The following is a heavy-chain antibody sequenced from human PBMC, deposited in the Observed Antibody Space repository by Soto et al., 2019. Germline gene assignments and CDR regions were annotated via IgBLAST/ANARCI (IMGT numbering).Heavy chain of an antibody. CDR3: ARTNYYGSGSYRNWFDP. D-gene: IGHD3-10*01. Sequence: PSETLSLTCTVSGGSISSYYWSWIRQPAGKGLEWIGRIYTSGSTNYNPSLKSRGTMSVDTSKNQFSLKLSSVTAADTAVYYCARTNYYGSGSYRNWFDPWGQGNLVTVS. CDR1: GGSISSYY. V-gene: IGHV4-4*07. CDR2: IYTSGST. J-gene: IGHJ5*02.